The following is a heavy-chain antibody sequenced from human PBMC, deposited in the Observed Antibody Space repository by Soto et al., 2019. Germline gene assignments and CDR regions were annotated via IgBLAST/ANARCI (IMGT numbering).Heavy chain of an antibody. CDR2: IRSKAYGGTT. CDR1: GFTFGDYA. Sequence: GGSLRLSCTASGFTFGDYAMSWFRQAPGKGLEWVGFIRSKAYGGTTEYAASVKGRFTISRDDSKSIAYLQMNSLKTEDTAVYYCTRVREYQLHIGFDPWGQGTLVTVSS. CDR3: TRVREYQLHIGFDP. D-gene: IGHD2-2*01. J-gene: IGHJ5*02. V-gene: IGHV3-49*03.